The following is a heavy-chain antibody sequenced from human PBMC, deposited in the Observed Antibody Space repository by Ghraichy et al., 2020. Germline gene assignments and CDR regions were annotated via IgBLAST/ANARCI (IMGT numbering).Heavy chain of an antibody. CDR3: ARGIASGRVGIDY. V-gene: IGHV3-48*03. CDR1: GFTFSIYE. CDR2: ISSSGNTL. J-gene: IGHJ4*02. D-gene: IGHD6-19*01. Sequence: GGSLRLSCAASGFTFSIYEMNWVRQAPGEGLEWISYISSSGNTLYYADSVKGRFTISRDNAKNSLYLQMNSLRAEDTAVYYCARGIASGRVGIDYWCQGTLVTVSS.